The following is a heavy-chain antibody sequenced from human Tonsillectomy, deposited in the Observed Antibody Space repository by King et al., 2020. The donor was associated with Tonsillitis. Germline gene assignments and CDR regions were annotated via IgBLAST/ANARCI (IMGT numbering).Heavy chain of an antibody. Sequence: VQLVESGAEVKKPGASVRFSCKASGYTFTDYYIHWVRQAPGQGLEWMGWINPNTGSANYAQKFQGRVTMTRDTSNSTAYMELSSLRSDDTAVFYCVRRYFDYWGQGIPVTVSS. CDR3: VRRYFDY. CDR1: GYTFTDYY. V-gene: IGHV1-2*02. J-gene: IGHJ4*02. CDR2: INPNTGSA.